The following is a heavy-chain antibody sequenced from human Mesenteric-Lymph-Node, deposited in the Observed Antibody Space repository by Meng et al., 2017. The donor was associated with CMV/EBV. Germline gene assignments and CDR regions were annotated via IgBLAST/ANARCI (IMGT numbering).Heavy chain of an antibody. D-gene: IGHD1-26*01. Sequence: SETLSLTCAVYGGGSFSGYYWSWIRQPPGKGLEWIGEIHLSGRTNYSPSLKSRVTISVDTSKKQFSLKLNSLTTTDTAVYYCARYTWEVHPYYGFDVWGQGTTVTAP. V-gene: IGHV4-34*01. CDR1: GGGSFSGYY. CDR2: IHLSGRT. CDR3: ARYTWEVHPYYGFDV. J-gene: IGHJ6*02.